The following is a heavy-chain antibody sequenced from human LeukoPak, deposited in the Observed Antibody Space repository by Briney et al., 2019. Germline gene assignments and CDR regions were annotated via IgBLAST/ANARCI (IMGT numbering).Heavy chain of an antibody. V-gene: IGHV4-59*01. CDR1: GGSISSYY. CDR2: IYYSGST. Sequence: PSETLSLTCTVSGGSISSYYRSWIRQPPGEGLEWIGYIYYSGSTNYNPSLKSRVTISVDTSKNQFSLKLTSVTAADTAVYYCARGTEAAAGSNWGQGTLVTVSS. CDR3: ARGTEAAAGSN. J-gene: IGHJ4*02. D-gene: IGHD6-13*01.